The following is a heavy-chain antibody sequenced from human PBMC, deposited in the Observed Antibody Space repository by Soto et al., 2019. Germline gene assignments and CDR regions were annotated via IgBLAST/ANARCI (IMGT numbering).Heavy chain of an antibody. Sequence: GGSLRLSCASSGFTFSSYGMHWVRQAPGKGLEWVAVIWYDGTNKYYADSVKGRFTISRDNSKNTLFLQMDSLRAEDTAVYYCARSAGKGGIAAPIDYWGQGTLATVSS. CDR1: GFTFSSYG. V-gene: IGHV3-33*01. CDR2: IWYDGTNK. CDR3: ARSAGKGGIAAPIDY. J-gene: IGHJ4*02. D-gene: IGHD6-13*01.